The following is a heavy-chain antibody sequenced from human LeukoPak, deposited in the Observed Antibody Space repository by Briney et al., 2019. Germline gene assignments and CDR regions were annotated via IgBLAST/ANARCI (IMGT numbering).Heavy chain of an antibody. CDR1: GGAISSGGYY. CDR3: ARGDPLRY. D-gene: IGHD3-16*02. Sequence: PSETLSLTCTVSGGAISSGGYYWSWIRQHPEKGPEWIGHMFYSGGTYYNPSLKSRVSMSVGTSQNHFSLKLTSVTAADTAVYYCARGDPLRYWGQGIRVTVSS. J-gene: IGHJ4*02. V-gene: IGHV4-31*03. CDR2: MFYSGGT.